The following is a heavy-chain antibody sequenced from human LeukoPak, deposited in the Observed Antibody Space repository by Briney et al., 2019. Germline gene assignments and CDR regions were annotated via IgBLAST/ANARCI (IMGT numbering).Heavy chain of an antibody. CDR3: ARDYAATGSFDY. J-gene: IGHJ4*02. V-gene: IGHV3-7*04. CDR1: GFTFNSYW. D-gene: IGHD2-15*01. CDR2: VKQDGSVK. Sequence: GGSLRLSCAASGFTFNSYWMNWVRQAPGKRLQWLANVKQDGSVKYYVDSVKGRFTISRDNAENSLHLQMNSLGADDTAVYYCARDYAATGSFDYWGQGTLVTVSS.